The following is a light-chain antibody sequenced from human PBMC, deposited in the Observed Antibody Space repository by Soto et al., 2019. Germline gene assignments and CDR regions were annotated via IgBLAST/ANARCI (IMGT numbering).Light chain of an antibody. CDR3: QQFDSAPMYT. CDR2: DAS. J-gene: IGKJ2*01. CDR1: QDISNF. V-gene: IGKV1-33*01. Sequence: DLQMTQSPSSLSASVGDRVTITCQASQDISNFLNWYQHKPGKAPKLLIYDASNLETGVPSRFSGSGSGTDFTFTISSLQPEDIGTYYCQQFDSAPMYTFGQGTKLEIQ.